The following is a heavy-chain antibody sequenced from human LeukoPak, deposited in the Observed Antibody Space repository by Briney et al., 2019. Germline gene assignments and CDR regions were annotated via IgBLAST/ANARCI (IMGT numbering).Heavy chain of an antibody. D-gene: IGHD6-19*01. CDR3: TRTIGYRPVAGLKEKWFDP. CDR1: GYTFTDYY. V-gene: IGHV1-46*01. CDR2: INPLRGIT. Sequence: ASVKVSCKASGYTFTDYYVHWVRQAPGLGLEWMRIINPLRGITIYAQKFQGRVTMTSDTSTNTVYMELCSLISEDTAVYYCTRTIGYRPVAGLKEKWFDPWGQGTLVTVSS. J-gene: IGHJ5*02.